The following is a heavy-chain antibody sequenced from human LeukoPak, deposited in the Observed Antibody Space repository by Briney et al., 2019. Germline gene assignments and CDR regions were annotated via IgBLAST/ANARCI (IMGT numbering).Heavy chain of an antibody. D-gene: IGHD6-6*01. Sequence: ASVKVSCKASGYTFNSYGISWVRQAPGQGLEWLGWISPYNGNTDYAQNLQGRFTMTTDTSTHTAYMELRSLRSDDTAVYYCAREKKYSTSSFWFDPWGQGTLVTVSS. V-gene: IGHV1-18*01. J-gene: IGHJ5*02. CDR3: AREKKYSTSSFWFDP. CDR1: GYTFNSYG. CDR2: ISPYNGNT.